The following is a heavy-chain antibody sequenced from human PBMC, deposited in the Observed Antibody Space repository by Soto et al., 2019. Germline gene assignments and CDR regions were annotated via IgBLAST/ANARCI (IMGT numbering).Heavy chain of an antibody. CDR2: IFYSGST. J-gene: IGHJ4*02. CDR1: GDSISSSHYF. V-gene: IGHV4-39*01. Sequence: ETLSLTCTVSGDSISSSHYFWGWIRQPPGKGLEWIGTIFYSGSTYYNPSLKSRVTISVDTSKNQFSLKLSSVTAADTAVYYCARRGLVGATTFDYWGQGTLVTVSS. CDR3: ARRGLVGATTFDY. D-gene: IGHD1-26*01.